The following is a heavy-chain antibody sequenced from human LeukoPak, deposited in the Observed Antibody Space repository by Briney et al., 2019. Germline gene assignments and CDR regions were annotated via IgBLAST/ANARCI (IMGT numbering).Heavy chain of an antibody. J-gene: IGHJ4*02. Sequence: PGGSLRLSCSASGFTFTRYAMTWVRQAPGKGLEWVSAISGSSVSTYYADSVRGRFTISSDNSKNTLHLQIDSLRAEDTALYYCAKVTSGAGYYYDLDYWGQGTLVTVSS. CDR1: GFTFTRYA. CDR3: AKVTSGAGYYYDLDY. D-gene: IGHD3-9*01. CDR2: ISGSSVST. V-gene: IGHV3-23*01.